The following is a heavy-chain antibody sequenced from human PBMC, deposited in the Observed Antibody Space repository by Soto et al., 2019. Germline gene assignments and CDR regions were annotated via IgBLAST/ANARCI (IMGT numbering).Heavy chain of an antibody. CDR2: INPSGGST. D-gene: IGHD1-26*01. Sequence: GGSVEGSCKGSGYTFTNLYIHWVRQAPGQGLEWMGIINPSGGSTSYAQKFQGRVTMTRDTSTSTVYMELSSLRSEDTAVYYCARDNGNIVGATDFDYWGQGTLVTVSS. CDR3: ARDNGNIVGATDFDY. J-gene: IGHJ4*02. V-gene: IGHV1-46*01. CDR1: GYTFTNLY.